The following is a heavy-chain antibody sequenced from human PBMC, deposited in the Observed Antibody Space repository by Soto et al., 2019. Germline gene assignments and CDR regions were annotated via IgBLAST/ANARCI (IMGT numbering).Heavy chain of an antibody. J-gene: IGHJ4*02. D-gene: IGHD2-21*01. CDR1: GFSFGDSY. V-gene: IGHV3-11*06. CDR3: AKTIVAASGYYFDH. Sequence: QVQLVESGGGLVKPGGSLRLAWAASGFSFGDSYMSWGPQGPGKGLEWLSYISGGSSYTNYADSVKGRFTISRDNAKRSLYLEMNSLRADDTAVYYCAKTIVAASGYYFDHWGQGNLVTVSS. CDR2: ISGGSSYT.